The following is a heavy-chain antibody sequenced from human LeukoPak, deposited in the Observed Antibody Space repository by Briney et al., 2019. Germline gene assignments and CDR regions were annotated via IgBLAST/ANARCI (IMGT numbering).Heavy chain of an antibody. D-gene: IGHD3-22*01. CDR2: IRSDGSDT. CDR3: ARDTYYYDSSGYYLYYYYYYMDV. J-gene: IGHJ6*03. V-gene: IGHV3-74*01. CDR1: GFTFSDTW. Sequence: HPGGSLRLSCAASGFTFSDTWMHWVRQAPGEGLVWVSRIRSDGSDTRYAESVKGRFTISRDNAKNSLYLQMNSLRAEDTALYYCARDTYYYDSSGYYLYYYYYYMDVWGKGTTVTVSS.